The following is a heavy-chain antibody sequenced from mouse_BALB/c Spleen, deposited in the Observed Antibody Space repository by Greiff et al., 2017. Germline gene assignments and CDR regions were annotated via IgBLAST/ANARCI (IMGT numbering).Heavy chain of an antibody. J-gene: IGHJ4*01. CDR3: ARVTTVYYAMDY. CDR2: ISNLAYSI. V-gene: IGHV5-15*02. CDR1: GFTFSDYG. Sequence: EVQLVESGGGLVQPGGSRKLSCAASGFTFSDYGMAWVRQAPGKGPEWVAFISNLAYSIYYADTVTGRFTSTRENAKNTLYLEMSSLRSEDTAMYYCARVTTVYYAMDYWGQGTSVTVSS. D-gene: IGHD1-1*01.